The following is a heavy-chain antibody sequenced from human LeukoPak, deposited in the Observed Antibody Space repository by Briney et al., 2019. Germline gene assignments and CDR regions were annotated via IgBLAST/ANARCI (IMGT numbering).Heavy chain of an antibody. D-gene: IGHD6-13*01. Sequence: GGSLRLSCTVSGFTVSSNSMSWVRQAPGKGLEWVAFIRYDGSNKYYADSVKGRFTISRDNSKNTLYLQMNSLRAEDTAVYYCARAAAVSGAFRDNWFDPWGQGTLVTVSS. V-gene: IGHV3-30*02. CDR2: IRYDGSNK. CDR3: ARAAAVSGAFRDNWFDP. CDR1: GFTVSSNS. J-gene: IGHJ5*02.